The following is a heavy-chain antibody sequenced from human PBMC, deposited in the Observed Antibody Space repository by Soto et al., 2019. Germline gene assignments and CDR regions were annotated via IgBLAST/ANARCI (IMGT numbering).Heavy chain of an antibody. J-gene: IGHJ6*02. CDR1: GYTFTSYG. CDR3: ARGAIAGRPEWDYYYDGMDV. D-gene: IGHD6-6*01. Sequence: QVQLVQSGAEVKKPGASVKVSCKASGYTFTSYGISWVRQAPGQGLEWMGWISAYTGNTNYAQKLQGRVTMTTDTSTSTAYMELRSLRSDDTDVYYCARGAIAGRPEWDYYYDGMDVWGQGTTVTVCS. CDR2: ISAYTGNT. V-gene: IGHV1-18*04.